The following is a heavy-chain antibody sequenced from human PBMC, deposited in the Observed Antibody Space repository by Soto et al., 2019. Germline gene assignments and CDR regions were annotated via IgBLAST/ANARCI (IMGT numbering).Heavy chain of an antibody. J-gene: IGHJ6*02. Sequence: GGSLRLSCAASGFAFTNACMSWVRQAPGKGLEWVGRIKSKTDGGTTDYAAPVKGRFTISRDDSKNTLYLQMNSLKIEDTALYYCTSEVDSSGWYSYYYYGMDVWGQGTTVTVYS. CDR3: TSEVDSSGWYSYYYYGMDV. CDR2: IKSKTDGGTT. V-gene: IGHV3-15*01. D-gene: IGHD6-19*01. CDR1: GFAFTNAC.